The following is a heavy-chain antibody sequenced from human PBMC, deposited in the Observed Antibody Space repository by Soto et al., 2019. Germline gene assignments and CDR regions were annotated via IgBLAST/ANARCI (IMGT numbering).Heavy chain of an antibody. CDR1: GFTFGIYA. Sequence: ESGGDLVQPGGSLRLSCAASGFTFGIYAMTWVRQAPGKGLEWVSTISATGGSTFYADSVKSRLTISRDNSKNTLYLQMNSLRAEDTAIYYCAKDLSSYYYFDFWGQGTLVTVSS. J-gene: IGHJ4*02. CDR3: AKDLSSYYYFDF. D-gene: IGHD2-15*01. CDR2: ISATGGST. V-gene: IGHV3-23*01.